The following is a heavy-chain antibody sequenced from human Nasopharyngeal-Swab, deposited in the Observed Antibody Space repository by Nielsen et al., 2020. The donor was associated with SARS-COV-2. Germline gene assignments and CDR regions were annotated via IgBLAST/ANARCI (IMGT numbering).Heavy chain of an antibody. CDR1: GGSISSYY. CDR2: IYYSGST. Sequence: SETLSLTCTVSGGSISSYYWSWIRQPPGKGLEWIGYIYYSGSTNYNPSLKSRVTISVDTSKNQFSLKLSSVTAADTAVYYCAREKTRTVVAAVSDGMDVWGQGTTVTVSS. CDR3: AREKTRTVVAAVSDGMDV. V-gene: IGHV4-59*01. J-gene: IGHJ6*02. D-gene: IGHD2-15*01.